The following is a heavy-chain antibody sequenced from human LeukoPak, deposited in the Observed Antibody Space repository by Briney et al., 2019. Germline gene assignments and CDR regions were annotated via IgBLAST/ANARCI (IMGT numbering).Heavy chain of an antibody. D-gene: IGHD6-19*01. V-gene: IGHV3-7*01. Sequence: PGGSLRLSCAGSGFIFRDYWLTWVRQAPGKGLEWVANINPDGSDKNYVDSLKGRFTIFGDNAKSLLFLQMNSLRVEDTAVYYCAGPPQAGPFDYWGQGTLVTVSS. J-gene: IGHJ4*02. CDR1: GFIFRDYW. CDR2: INPDGSDK. CDR3: AGPPQAGPFDY.